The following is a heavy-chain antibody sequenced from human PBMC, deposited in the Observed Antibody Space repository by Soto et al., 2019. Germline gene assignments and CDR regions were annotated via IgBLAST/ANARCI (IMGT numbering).Heavy chain of an antibody. V-gene: IGHV3-23*04. CDR2: ITITGDTT. D-gene: IGHD2-21*02. CDR1: GFIFTTSD. CDR3: SKGGGGDHGY. Sequence: EVQLVESEGGLVQPGGSLRLSCEASGFIFTTSDMSWVRQAPGKGLEWISSITITGDTTHYADSVKGRFTISRDNSRKPVYLQMNSLGVADPAVFYCSKGGGGDHGYWGQGTLVAVSS. J-gene: IGHJ4*02.